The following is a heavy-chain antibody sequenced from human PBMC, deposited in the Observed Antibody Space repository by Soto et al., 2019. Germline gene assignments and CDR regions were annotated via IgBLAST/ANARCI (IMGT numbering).Heavy chain of an antibody. Sequence: GGALRLSDAASGGNFGSYGVHWILKEKGKGLEWVGVVSYDGSNKYYADSVKGRFTISRDNSKNTLYLQMNSLRAEDTAVYYCSRDPAPPPGLGNDFDYWGQGTLVTVSS. V-gene: IGHV3-30-3*01. CDR2: VSYDGSNK. CDR1: GGNFGSYG. D-gene: IGHD2-2*01. CDR3: SRDPAPPPGLGNDFDY. J-gene: IGHJ4*02.